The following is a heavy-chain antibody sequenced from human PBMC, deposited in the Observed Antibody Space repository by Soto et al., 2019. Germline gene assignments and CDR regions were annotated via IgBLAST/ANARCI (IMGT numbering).Heavy chain of an antibody. CDR1: GFTFSGSA. V-gene: IGHV3-73*02. Sequence: EVQLVESGGGLVQPGGSLKLSCAASGFTFSGSAMHWVRQASGKGLEWVGRIRSKANSYATAYAASVKGRFTISRDDSKITAYLQMNSLKAEDTAVYYCTRFDCTNVLCYQRWKHYFGMDVWGQGTTVTVSS. J-gene: IGHJ6*02. D-gene: IGHD2-8*01. CDR2: IRSKANSYAT. CDR3: TRFDCTNVLCYQRWKHYFGMDV.